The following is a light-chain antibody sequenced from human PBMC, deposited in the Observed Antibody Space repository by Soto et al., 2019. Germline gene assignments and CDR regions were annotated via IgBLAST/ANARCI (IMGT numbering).Light chain of an antibody. V-gene: IGKV3-11*01. CDR1: QSVSSY. Sequence: EVVLTESPATLSLSPGERATLSCRASQSVSSYLAWYQQQPGQAPRLLIYDASNRATGIPARFSGSGSGTDFTLTISILEPEDFAVYYCQERSNWPPALTFAGGTKL. CDR2: DAS. J-gene: IGKJ4*01. CDR3: QERSNWPPALT.